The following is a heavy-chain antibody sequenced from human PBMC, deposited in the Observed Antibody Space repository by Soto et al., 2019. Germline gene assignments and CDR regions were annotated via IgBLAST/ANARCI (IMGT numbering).Heavy chain of an antibody. CDR2: ISYDGSNK. Sequence: QVQLVESGGGVVQPGRSLRLSCAASGFTFSSYAMHWVRQTPGKGLEWVAVISYDGSNKYYADSVKGRFTISRDNSKNTLYLQMNSLRAEDTAVYYCARPSDTAMASYFDYWGQGTLVTVSS. CDR1: GFTFSSYA. D-gene: IGHD5-18*01. V-gene: IGHV3-30-3*01. CDR3: ARPSDTAMASYFDY. J-gene: IGHJ4*02.